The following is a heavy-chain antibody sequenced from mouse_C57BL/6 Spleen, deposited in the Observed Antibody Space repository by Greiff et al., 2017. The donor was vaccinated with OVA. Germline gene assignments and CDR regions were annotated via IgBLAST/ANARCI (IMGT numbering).Heavy chain of an antibody. CDR3: ASSSSSYGYWYFDV. D-gene: IGHD1-1*01. Sequence: VQLQQSGAELVRPGASVTLSCKASGYTFTDYEMHWVKQTPVHGLEWIGSIDPDTGGTAYKQKLKGKVILTTDKSSSTAYMELSSLTSEDSAVYYCASSSSSYGYWYFDVWGTGTTVTVSS. V-gene: IGHV1-15*01. CDR2: IDPDTGGT. CDR1: GYTFTDYE. J-gene: IGHJ1*03.